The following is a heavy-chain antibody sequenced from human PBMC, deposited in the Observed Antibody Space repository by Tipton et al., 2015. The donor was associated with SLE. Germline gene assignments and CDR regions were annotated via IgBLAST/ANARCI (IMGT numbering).Heavy chain of an antibody. CDR3: ARGRGMITYGGVFAD. D-gene: IGHD3-16*02. CDR2: INHSGST. V-gene: IGHV4-39*07. CDR1: GGSISGSNYY. J-gene: IGHJ4*02. Sequence: TLSLTCTVSGGSISGSNYYWDWIRQPPGKGPEWIGEINHSGSTNYNASLKSRVTISIDTSKNQFSLKLNSVTVADTAVYYCARGRGMITYGGVFADWGQGTLVTVSS.